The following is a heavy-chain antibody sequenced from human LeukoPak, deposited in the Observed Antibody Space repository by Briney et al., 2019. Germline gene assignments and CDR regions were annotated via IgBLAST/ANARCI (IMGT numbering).Heavy chain of an antibody. V-gene: IGHV3-21*01. D-gene: IGHD3-10*01. CDR2: ISSSSSYI. CDR3: AREARRGVFDY. Sequence: GGSLRLSCAASGFTFSSYSMNWVRQAPGKGLEWVSSISSSSSYIYYADSVKGRFTISRDNAKNSLYLQMNSLRAEDTAVYYCAREARRGVFDYWGQGTLLTVSS. CDR1: GFTFSSYS. J-gene: IGHJ4*02.